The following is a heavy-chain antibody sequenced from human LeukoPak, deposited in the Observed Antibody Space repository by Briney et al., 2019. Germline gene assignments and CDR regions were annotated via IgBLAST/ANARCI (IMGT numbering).Heavy chain of an antibody. D-gene: IGHD2-2*01. Sequence: GGSLRLSCAASGFTVSSNYMSWVRQAPGKGLEWVSVIYSGGSTYYADSVKGRFTISRDNSKNTLYLQMNSLRAEDTAVYYCARVPSPTGGMDVWGQGTTVTVSS. CDR2: IYSGGST. CDR1: GFTVSSNY. CDR3: ARVPSPTGGMDV. J-gene: IGHJ6*02. V-gene: IGHV3-66*01.